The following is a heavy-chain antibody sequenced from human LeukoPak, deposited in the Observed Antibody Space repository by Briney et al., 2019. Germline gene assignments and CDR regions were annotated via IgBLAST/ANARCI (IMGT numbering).Heavy chain of an antibody. CDR2: ISGSGTTI. V-gene: IGHV3-11*01. Sequence: GGSLRLSCAVSGFTFSDYYMSWIRQAPGKGLKCISYISGSGTTIYYADSVRGRFTISRDNAKNSLSLQMNSLRAEDTAVYYCAREGRGYRGLDCWGQGSLVTISS. CDR1: GFTFSDYY. J-gene: IGHJ4*02. D-gene: IGHD3-22*01. CDR3: AREGRGYRGLDC.